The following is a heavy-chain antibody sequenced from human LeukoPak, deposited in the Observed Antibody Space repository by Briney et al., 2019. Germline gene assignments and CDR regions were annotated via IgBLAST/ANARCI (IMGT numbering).Heavy chain of an antibody. CDR2: INHSGST. J-gene: IGHJ6*03. V-gene: IGHV4-34*01. CDR1: GGSFIGYY. CDR3: ARGTSVRGVIKYYYYYYMDV. Sequence: SETLSLTCAVYGGSFIGYYWSWIRQPPGKGLEWIGEINHSGSTNYNPSLKSRVTISVDTSKNQFSLKLSSVTAADTAVYYCARGTSVRGVIKYYYYYYMDVWGKGTTVTVSS. D-gene: IGHD3-10*01.